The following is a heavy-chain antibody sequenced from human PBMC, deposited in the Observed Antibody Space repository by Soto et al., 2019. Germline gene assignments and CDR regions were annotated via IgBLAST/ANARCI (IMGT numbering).Heavy chain of an antibody. V-gene: IGHV1-2*02. D-gene: IGHD3-10*01. J-gene: IGHJ4*02. CDR1: GYTFTGYY. CDR3: ARSESRWFGEFQIDS. CDR2: INPNSGGT. Sequence: ASVKVSCKASGYTFTGYYMHWVRQAPGQGLEWMGWINPNSGGTNYAQKFQGRVTMTRDTSISTAYMELSRLRSDDTAVYYCARSESRWFGEFQIDSGGEGPLVTV.